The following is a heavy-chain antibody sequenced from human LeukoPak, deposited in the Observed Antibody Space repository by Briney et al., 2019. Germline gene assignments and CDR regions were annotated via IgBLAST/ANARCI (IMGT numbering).Heavy chain of an antibody. CDR2: IYPGDSDT. Sequence: GASLQISCKGSGYSFTTYWIGWVRQMPGKGLEWMGIIYPGDSDTRYSPSFQGQVTISADKSISTAYLQWSSLKASDTAMYYCARSRYNWNDGPYYYYYYGIDVWGQGTTVTVSS. CDR3: ARSRYNWNDGPYYYYYYGIDV. D-gene: IGHD1-1*01. J-gene: IGHJ6*02. CDR1: GYSFTTYW. V-gene: IGHV5-51*01.